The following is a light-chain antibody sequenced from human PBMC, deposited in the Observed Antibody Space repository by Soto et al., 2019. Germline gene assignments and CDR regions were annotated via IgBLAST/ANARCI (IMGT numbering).Light chain of an antibody. V-gene: IGLV2-8*01. CDR1: SSDVGGYNY. J-gene: IGLJ1*01. Sequence: QSVLTQPPSASGSPGQSVTISCTGTSSDVGGYNYVSWYQQHPGKAPKLMIYEVNKRPSGVPDRFSGSKSGNTAPLTVSGLQAEDEADYYCSSYAGSNNLYVFGTGTKLTVL. CDR3: SSYAGSNNLYV. CDR2: EVN.